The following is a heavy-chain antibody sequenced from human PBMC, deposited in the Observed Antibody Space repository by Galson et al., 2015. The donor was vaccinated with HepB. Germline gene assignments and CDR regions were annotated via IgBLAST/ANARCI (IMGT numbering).Heavy chain of an antibody. Sequence: SLRLSCAASGFTFTAYWMNWVRQAPGKGLEWVANIKQDGSETHYVQSVKGRFTISRDNAKNSVFLEMNSLRAEDTAVYYCAIGNYGGDWGQGTLVTVSS. V-gene: IGHV3-7*03. D-gene: IGHD4-23*01. J-gene: IGHJ4*02. CDR1: GFTFTAYW. CDR2: IKQDGSET. CDR3: AIGNYGGD.